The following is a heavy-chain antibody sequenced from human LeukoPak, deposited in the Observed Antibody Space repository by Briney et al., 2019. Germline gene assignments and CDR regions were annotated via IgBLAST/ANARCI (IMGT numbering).Heavy chain of an antibody. CDR3: ARPSAYRGNYYGSGSYYSGSYYYGMDV. V-gene: IGHV4-31*03. Sequence: SETLSLTCTVSGGSISSGGYYWSWIRQHPGKGLEWIGYIYYSGSTYYNPSLKSRVTISVDTSKNQFSLKLSSVTAADTAVYYCARPSAYRGNYYGSGSYYSGSYYYGMDVWGQGTTVTVSS. J-gene: IGHJ6*02. CDR1: GGSISSGGYY. D-gene: IGHD3-10*01. CDR2: IYYSGST.